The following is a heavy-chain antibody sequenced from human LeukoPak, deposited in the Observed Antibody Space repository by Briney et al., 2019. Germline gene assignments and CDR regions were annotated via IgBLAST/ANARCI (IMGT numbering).Heavy chain of an antibody. J-gene: IGHJ4*02. D-gene: IGHD5-12*01. V-gene: IGHV3-21*01. Sequence: GGSLRLSCAASGFTFSSYSFNWVRQAPGKGLEWVASITSTSSYIYYADSVQGRFAVSRDNAKNLLYLQMNSLRAEDTAVFYCVRRGPNNSGLDYWDQGTLVTVSS. CDR3: VRRGPNNSGLDY. CDR2: ITSTSSYI. CDR1: GFTFSSYS.